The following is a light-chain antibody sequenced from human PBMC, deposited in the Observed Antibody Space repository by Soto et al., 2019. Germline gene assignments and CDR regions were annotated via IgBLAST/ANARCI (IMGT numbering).Light chain of an antibody. CDR2: GAS. CDR1: QSVSSDY. CDR3: QQYGLSSALT. Sequence: EIVLTQSPGTLSLSPGERATLSCRARQSVSSDYLAWYQQKPGQAPRLLIYGASSRVTGIPDRFSGSGAGTDFTLTISRLEPEDFAVYYCQQYGLSSALTVRGETKVEIK. J-gene: IGKJ4*02. V-gene: IGKV3-20*01.